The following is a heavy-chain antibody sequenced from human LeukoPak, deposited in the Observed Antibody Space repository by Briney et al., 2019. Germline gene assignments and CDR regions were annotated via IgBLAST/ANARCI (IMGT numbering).Heavy chain of an antibody. CDR1: GYTFTGYY. J-gene: IGHJ4*02. CDR3: ARDQALSYYYDSSGYYPIDY. Sequence: ASVKVSCKASGYTFTGYYMHWVRQAPGQGLEWMGWINPNSGNTNYAQKLQGRVTMTTDTSTSTAYMELRSLRSDDTAVYYCARDQALSYYYDSSGYYPIDYWGQGTLVTVSS. V-gene: IGHV1-18*04. D-gene: IGHD3-22*01. CDR2: INPNSGNT.